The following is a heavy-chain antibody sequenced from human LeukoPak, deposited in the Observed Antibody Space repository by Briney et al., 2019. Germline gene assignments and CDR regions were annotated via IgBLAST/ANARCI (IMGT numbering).Heavy chain of an antibody. CDR3: AKGQAGLDYYDFWSGYYTGFDY. V-gene: IGHV3-23*01. CDR1: GFTFSSYA. J-gene: IGHJ4*02. Sequence: GGSLRLSCAASGFTFSSYAMSWVRQAPGKGLEWVSAISGSGGSTYYADSVKGRFTISRDNSKNTLYLQMNSLRAEDTAVYYCAKGQAGLDYYDFWSGYYTGFDYWGQGTLVTVSS. D-gene: IGHD3-3*01. CDR2: ISGSGGST.